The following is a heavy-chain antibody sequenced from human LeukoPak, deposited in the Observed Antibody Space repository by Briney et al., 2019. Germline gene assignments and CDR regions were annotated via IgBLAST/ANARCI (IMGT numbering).Heavy chain of an antibody. D-gene: IGHD2-8*01. J-gene: IGHJ6*03. CDR3: ARDSQYCTNGICFPFMDV. V-gene: IGHV3-48*03. CDR2: ISSSASTI. Sequence: PGGSLRLSCAGSGFTFSIYDMNWVRHAPGKGLEWVSYISSSASTIYYGDSVKGRFTISRDNAKNSLYLQMNSLRAEDTAVYYCARDSQYCTNGICFPFMDVWGKGTTVTVFS. CDR1: GFTFSIYD.